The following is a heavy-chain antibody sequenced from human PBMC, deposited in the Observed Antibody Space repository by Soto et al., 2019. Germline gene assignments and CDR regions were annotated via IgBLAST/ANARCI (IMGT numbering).Heavy chain of an antibody. D-gene: IGHD2-15*01. J-gene: IGHJ3*01. CDR1: GFTFSSYA. CDR3: AKGDLGYCSGGSCYAR. CDR2: ISGSGGST. V-gene: IGHV3-23*01. Sequence: EVQLLESGGGLVQPGGSLRLSCAASGFTFSSYAMSLVRQAPGKGLEWVSAISGSGGSTYYADSVKGRFTISRDNSKNTLYLQMNSLRAEDTAVYYCAKGDLGYCSGGSCYARWGQGTMVTVSS.